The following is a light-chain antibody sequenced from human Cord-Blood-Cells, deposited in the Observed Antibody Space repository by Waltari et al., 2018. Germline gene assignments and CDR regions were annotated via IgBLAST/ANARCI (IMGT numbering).Light chain of an antibody. J-gene: IGKJ1*01. Sequence: DIQMTQPPSPLSASVEDRVTITCRASQGISNYLAWYQQKPGKVPKLLIYAASTLQSGVPSRFSGSGSGTDFTLTISSLQPEDVATYYCQKYNSAPWTFGQWTKVEIK. CDR3: QKYNSAPWT. CDR1: QGISNY. CDR2: AAS. V-gene: IGKV1-27*01.